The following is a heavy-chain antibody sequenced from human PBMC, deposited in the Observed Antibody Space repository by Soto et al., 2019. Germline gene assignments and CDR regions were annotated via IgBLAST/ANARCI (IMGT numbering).Heavy chain of an antibody. J-gene: IGHJ3*02. CDR2: IYWDDDK. V-gene: IGHV2-5*02. CDR1: GFSLSTSGVG. Sequence: QITLKESGPTLVKPTQTLTLTCTFSGFSLSTSGVGVGWIRQPPGKALEWLALIYWDDDKRYSPSLKSRLTITKDTSKNQVVLTMTNMDPLDTATYYCAHRRVPGPPKWEVDAFDIWGQGTMVTVSS. D-gene: IGHD1-26*01. CDR3: AHRRVPGPPKWEVDAFDI.